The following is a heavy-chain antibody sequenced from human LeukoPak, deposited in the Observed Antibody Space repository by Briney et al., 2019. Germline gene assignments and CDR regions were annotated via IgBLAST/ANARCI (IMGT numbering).Heavy chain of an antibody. V-gene: IGHV1-18*01. CDR1: GYTFTSYG. J-gene: IGHJ3*02. CDR2: ISGHNGDT. Sequence: ASVKVSCKASGYTFTSYGLSWVRQVPGQGLEWLVWISGHNGDTNYAQKLQGRLTVTTDTSTSTAYMELGSLRSDDTAMYYCARIAYCSSTSCSYSFDMWGQGTMVTVSS. D-gene: IGHD2-2*01. CDR3: ARIAYCSSTSCSYSFDM.